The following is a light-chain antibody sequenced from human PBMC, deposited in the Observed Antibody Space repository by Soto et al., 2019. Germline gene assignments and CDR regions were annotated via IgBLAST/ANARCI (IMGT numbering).Light chain of an antibody. CDR1: QTISSW. J-gene: IGKJ4*01. CDR3: QQYESYYPLT. CDR2: RAS. Sequence: DIHMTQSPSTLSGSVGYRFTITCRASQTISSWLAWYQQKPVKAPKLLXYRASGLESGVPSRFIGSGSGTDFTLTISSLQHDDFANYFCQQYESYYPLTFGGGTKVDIK. V-gene: IGKV1-5*03.